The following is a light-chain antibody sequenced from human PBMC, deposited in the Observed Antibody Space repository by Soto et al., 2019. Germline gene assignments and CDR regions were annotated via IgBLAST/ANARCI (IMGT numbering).Light chain of an antibody. CDR1: QSLLHSNGYNY. Sequence: DIVMTQSPLSLPVTPGEPASISCRSMQSLLHSNGYNYLDWYLQKPGQSPQLLIYLGYNRAPGVPDRFSGTGSGTDFTLKISRVEAEDVGVYYCMQTLESRTFGQGTKVDIK. J-gene: IGKJ1*01. CDR3: MQTLESRT. V-gene: IGKV2-28*01. CDR2: LGY.